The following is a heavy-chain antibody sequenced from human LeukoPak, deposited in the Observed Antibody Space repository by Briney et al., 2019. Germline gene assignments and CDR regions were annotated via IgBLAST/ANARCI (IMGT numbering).Heavy chain of an antibody. Sequence: SVKVSCKASGGTFSSYAISWVRQAPGQGLEWMGGIIPIFGTANYAQKFQGRVTITADKSTSTAYMELSSLRSEDTAVYYCAAKSPGSNRDAFDIWGQGTMVTVSS. D-gene: IGHD1-26*01. CDR2: IIPIFGTA. V-gene: IGHV1-69*06. CDR1: GGTFSSYA. J-gene: IGHJ3*02. CDR3: AAKSPGSNRDAFDI.